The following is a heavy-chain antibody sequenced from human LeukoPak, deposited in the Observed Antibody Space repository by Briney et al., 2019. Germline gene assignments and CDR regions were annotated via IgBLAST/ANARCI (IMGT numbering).Heavy chain of an antibody. Sequence: SETLSLTCAVYGGSFSGYYWSWIRQPPGKGLEWIGEINHSGSTNYNPSLKSRVTISVDTSKNQFSLKLSPVTDADTAVFYCARDLIVGATDDFDYWGQGTLVTVSS. CDR1: GGSFSGYY. J-gene: IGHJ4*02. V-gene: IGHV4-34*01. CDR3: ARDLIVGATDDFDY. D-gene: IGHD1-26*01. CDR2: INHSGST.